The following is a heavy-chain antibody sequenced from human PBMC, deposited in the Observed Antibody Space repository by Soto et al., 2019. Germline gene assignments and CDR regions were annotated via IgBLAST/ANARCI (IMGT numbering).Heavy chain of an antibody. D-gene: IGHD3-10*01. CDR1: GFTFTSSA. CDR3: ATTAGSGSYYKALNEY. Sequence: SVKVSCKASGFTFTSSAMQWVRQARGQRLEWIGWIVVGSGNTNYAQKFQERVTITRDMSTSTAYMELSSLRSEDTAVYYCATTAGSGSYYKALNEYWGQGTLVTVSS. J-gene: IGHJ4*02. V-gene: IGHV1-58*02. CDR2: IVVGSGNT.